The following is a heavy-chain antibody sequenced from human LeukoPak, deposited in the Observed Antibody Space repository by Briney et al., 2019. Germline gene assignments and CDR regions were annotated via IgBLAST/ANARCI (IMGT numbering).Heavy chain of an antibody. CDR1: GFTFSIYA. D-gene: IGHD6-13*01. V-gene: IGHV3-30*07. Sequence: PGRSLSLSCAASGFTFSIYAIHWVRQAPGKGLEWITTISYDGSHEYYADSVKGRFTISRDNSKNTLYLQMNSLRAEDTAVYYCAKTPGASIAAGGITDSWGQGTLVTVSS. J-gene: IGHJ4*02. CDR2: ISYDGSHE. CDR3: AKTPGASIAAGGITDS.